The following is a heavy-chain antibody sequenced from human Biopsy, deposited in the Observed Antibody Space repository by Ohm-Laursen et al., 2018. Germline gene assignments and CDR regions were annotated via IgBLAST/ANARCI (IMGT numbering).Heavy chain of an antibody. Sequence: TQTLTLTGSFSGFSLSARGMCVSWIRQAPGKALEWLARVDWDDYKDYSASLQTKLSISKDTSNDQVVLTVNNVDPADTATNYCARTPILIVSAGLVYRHRRHLQGMDVWGQGIAVTVS. CDR3: ARTPILIVSAGLVYRHRRHLQGMDV. J-gene: IGHJ6*02. CDR1: GFSLSARGMC. CDR2: VDWDDYK. D-gene: IGHD6-13*01. V-gene: IGHV2-70*11.